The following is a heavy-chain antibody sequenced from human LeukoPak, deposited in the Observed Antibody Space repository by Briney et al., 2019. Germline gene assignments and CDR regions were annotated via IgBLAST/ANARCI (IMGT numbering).Heavy chain of an antibody. D-gene: IGHD3-10*01. CDR2: ITPMSATP. Sequence: GSSVKVSSKASACTFIRYAISWVRQAPGKGLEWMGRITPMSATPSQSQWIQDRVTITADKSTNTDYLDLSSMRSEDTALYFCAGDPPGTPVGFDIWGQGTMATVSS. CDR1: ACTFIRYA. J-gene: IGHJ3*02. CDR3: AGDPPGTPVGFDI. V-gene: IGHV1-69*06.